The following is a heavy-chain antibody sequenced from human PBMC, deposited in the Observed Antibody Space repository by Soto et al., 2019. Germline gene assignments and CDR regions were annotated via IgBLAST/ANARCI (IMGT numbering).Heavy chain of an antibody. V-gene: IGHV1-3*01. D-gene: IGHD2-2*01. CDR3: AREGLVLVPTTVNSDYYYYGMDV. J-gene: IGHJ6*02. CDR2: INAGNSDT. Sequence: ASVKVSCKASGYTFTSYAMHWVRQAPGQRLEWMGWINAGNSDTKYSQKFQGRVTITSDTSASTAYMELSSLRSEDTAVYYCAREGLVLVPTTVNSDYYYYGMDVWGQGTTVTVSS. CDR1: GYTFTSYA.